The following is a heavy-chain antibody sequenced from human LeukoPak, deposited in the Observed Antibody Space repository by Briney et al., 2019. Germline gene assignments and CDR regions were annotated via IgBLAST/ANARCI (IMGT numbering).Heavy chain of an antibody. V-gene: IGHV3-9*01. Sequence: GRSLRLSCVASGFTFDDSAMHWVRQVTGKGLGWVSGISWNSGTLDYADSVKGRFTISRDNAKNSLYLQMNSLRTEDTAFYYCAKDINSSGRRSYFDSWGQGILVTVSS. J-gene: IGHJ4*02. CDR1: GFTFDDSA. CDR2: ISWNSGTL. CDR3: AKDINSSGRRSYFDS. D-gene: IGHD6-19*01.